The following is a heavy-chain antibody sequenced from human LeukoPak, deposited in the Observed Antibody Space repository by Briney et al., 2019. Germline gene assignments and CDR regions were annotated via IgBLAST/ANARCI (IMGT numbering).Heavy chain of an antibody. Sequence: SGTLSLTCAVSGVSISSSNWWSWVRQPPGKGLEWIGEIYHSGSTNYNPSLKSRVTISVDTYKNQFSLKLSSVTAADTAVYYCARDSSGWWGYFDYWGQGTLVTVSS. CDR1: GVSISSSNW. CDR2: IYHSGST. CDR3: ARDSSGWWGYFDY. V-gene: IGHV4-4*02. J-gene: IGHJ4*02. D-gene: IGHD6-19*01.